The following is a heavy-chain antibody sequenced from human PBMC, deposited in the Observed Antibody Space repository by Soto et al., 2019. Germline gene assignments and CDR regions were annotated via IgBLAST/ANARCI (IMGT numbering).Heavy chain of an antibody. J-gene: IGHJ4*02. Sequence: GGSLRLSCAASGFTFSTYAMSWVRQAPGKGLEWVSTISDSGGSTYYAASVKGRFTISRDNSKNTLYLLMNSLSAEDTALYYCAKVHGSGTYYNCPDYWGQGTLVTVSS. D-gene: IGHD3-10*01. CDR1: GFTFSTYA. CDR3: AKVHGSGTYYNCPDY. CDR2: ISDSGGST. V-gene: IGHV3-23*01.